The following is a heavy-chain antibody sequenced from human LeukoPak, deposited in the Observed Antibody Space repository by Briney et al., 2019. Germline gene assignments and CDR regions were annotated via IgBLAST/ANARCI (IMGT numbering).Heavy chain of an antibody. CDR2: VFYTGST. CDR1: GASMRNYNNY. D-gene: IGHD6-19*01. Sequence: SETLCLSCIVSGASMRNYNNYWGWIRQLPGKGLEWIGSVFYTGSTYYNPSLQSRITVSVDTSKNQFSLKLSSVTAADTAVYYCACIAVAGTSGADYWGQGTLVTVSS. J-gene: IGHJ4*02. V-gene: IGHV4-39*07. CDR3: ACIAVAGTSGADY.